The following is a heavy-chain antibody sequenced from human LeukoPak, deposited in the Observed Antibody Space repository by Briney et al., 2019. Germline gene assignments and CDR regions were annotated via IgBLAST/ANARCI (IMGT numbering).Heavy chain of an antibody. Sequence: PGGSLRLSCAASGFTFSSYGMHWVRQAPGKGLEWVAVIWYDGSNKYYADSVKGRFTISRDNSKNTLYLQMNSLRAEDTAVYYCARDMGDVDYGGNSDLFDYWGQGTLVTVSS. D-gene: IGHD4-23*01. V-gene: IGHV3-33*01. CDR2: IWYDGSNK. CDR3: ARDMGDVDYGGNSDLFDY. J-gene: IGHJ4*02. CDR1: GFTFSSYG.